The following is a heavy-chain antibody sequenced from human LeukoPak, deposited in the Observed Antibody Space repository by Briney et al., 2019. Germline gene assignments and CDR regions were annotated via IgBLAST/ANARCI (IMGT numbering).Heavy chain of an antibody. V-gene: IGHV2-5*02. D-gene: IGHD1-1*01. CDR3: TYSQLTIPFDY. J-gene: IGHJ4*02. CDR1: GFSLSTSGMG. CDR2: IYWDDDK. Sequence: SGPTLVKPTQTLTLTCTFSGFSLSTSGMGVGWIRQPPGKALEWLALIYWDDDKRYSPSLKSRLTITKDTSKNRVVLAMTNMDPVDTATYYCTYSQLTIPFDYWGQGALVTVSS.